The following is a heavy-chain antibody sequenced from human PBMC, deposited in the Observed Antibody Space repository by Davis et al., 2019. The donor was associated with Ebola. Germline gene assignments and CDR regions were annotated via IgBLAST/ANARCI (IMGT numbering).Heavy chain of an antibody. D-gene: IGHD6-13*01. CDR3: ASDPIAAAGDDC. J-gene: IGHJ4*02. CDR2: ITPNSGAT. V-gene: IGHV1-2*02. Sequence: ASVKVSCKASGYTFTGYYMHWVRQAPGQGLEWMGWITPNSGATNYAQKFQGRVTMTRDTSISTAYMELSRLRSDDTAVYYCASDPIAAAGDDCWGQGTLVTVSS. CDR1: GYTFTGYY.